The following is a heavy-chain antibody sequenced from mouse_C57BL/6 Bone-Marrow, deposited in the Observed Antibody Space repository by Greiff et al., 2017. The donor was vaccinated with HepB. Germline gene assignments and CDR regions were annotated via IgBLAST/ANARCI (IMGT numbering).Heavy chain of an antibody. D-gene: IGHD1-1*01. CDR1: GYTFTSYG. Sequence: QVQLQQSGAELASPGASVKLSCKASGYTFTSYGISWVKQRTGQGLEWIGEIYPRSGNTYYNEKFKGKATLTSDKSSSTAYMELLSLTSEDSAVYFCARYGGSYVPFDYWGQGTTLTVSS. CDR2: IYPRSGNT. V-gene: IGHV1-81*01. CDR3: ARYGGSYVPFDY. J-gene: IGHJ2*01.